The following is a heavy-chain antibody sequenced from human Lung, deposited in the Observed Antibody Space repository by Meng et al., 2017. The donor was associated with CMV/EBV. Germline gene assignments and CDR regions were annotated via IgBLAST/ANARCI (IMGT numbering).Heavy chain of an antibody. CDR1: GDSFSGYY. V-gene: IGHV4-34*01. D-gene: IGHD3-16*01. CDR3: ARRRRWSLVRLGAFDM. Sequence: SXTLSLXCAFHGDSFSGYYWSWIRKRPGQGLEWIGEINLGGSANYNSSLQTGLNISIDTPKNQFSLEMRSVTAADTAGYYCARRRRWSLVRLGAFDMWGQGXLVTVSS. J-gene: IGHJ3*02. CDR2: INLGGSA.